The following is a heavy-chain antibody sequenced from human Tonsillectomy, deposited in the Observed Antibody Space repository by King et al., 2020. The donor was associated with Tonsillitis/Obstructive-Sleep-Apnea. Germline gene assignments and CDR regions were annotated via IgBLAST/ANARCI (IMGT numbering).Heavy chain of an antibody. CDR1: GITFSKYW. Sequence: VQLVESGGGLVQPGESLTLSCAASGITFSKYWMTWVRQAPGKGLEWVDNIKTEGSVTQYVDSVKGRFTISRENAKNSLYLQMNSLIAEDTGVYYCTRDRNYYVSGSYYDAFDIWGQGTVVTVSS. J-gene: IGHJ3*02. V-gene: IGHV3-7*03. D-gene: IGHD3-10*01. CDR2: IKTEGSVT. CDR3: TRDRNYYVSGSYYDAFDI.